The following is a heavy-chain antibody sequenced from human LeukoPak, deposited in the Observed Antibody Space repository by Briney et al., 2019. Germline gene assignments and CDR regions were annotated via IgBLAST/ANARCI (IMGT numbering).Heavy chain of an antibody. D-gene: IGHD2-2*01. CDR1: GYTFTTYT. CDR3: ARAIVVVPAAMPFDY. CDR2: ISTSNGNT. Sequence: ASVKVSCKASGYTFTTYTISWVRQAPGQGLEWMGWISTSNGNTNYAQKLQGRVTMTTDTSTSTAYMELRSLRSDDTAVYYCARAIVVVPAAMPFDYWGQGTLVTVSS. J-gene: IGHJ4*02. V-gene: IGHV1-18*01.